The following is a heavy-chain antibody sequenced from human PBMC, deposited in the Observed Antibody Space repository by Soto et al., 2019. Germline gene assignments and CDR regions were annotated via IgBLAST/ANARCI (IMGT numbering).Heavy chain of an antibody. Sequence: LRLSCAASGFTFSGSAMHWVRQASGKGLERVGRIRSKANSYATAYAASVKGRFTISRDDSKNTAYLQMNSLKTEDTAVYYCTRQRYSSGWPQGYDPWGQGTLVTVSS. CDR1: GFTFSGSA. V-gene: IGHV3-73*01. CDR3: TRQRYSSGWPQGYDP. CDR2: IRSKANSYAT. J-gene: IGHJ5*02. D-gene: IGHD6-19*01.